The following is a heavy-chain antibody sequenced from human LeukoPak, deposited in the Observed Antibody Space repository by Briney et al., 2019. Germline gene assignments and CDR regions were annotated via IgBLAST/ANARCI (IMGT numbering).Heavy chain of an antibody. CDR1: GYTFTNYY. CDR2: INPSGGST. J-gene: IGHJ5*02. V-gene: IGHV1-46*01. Sequence: ASVKVSCKASGYTFTNYYMHRVRQAPGQGLEWMGIINPSGGSTNYAQKFQGRVTMTRDMSTSTDYMELSSLRSEDTAIYYCARDNSVGDNAWWFDPWGQGTLVTVSS. D-gene: IGHD1-26*01. CDR3: ARDNSVGDNAWWFDP.